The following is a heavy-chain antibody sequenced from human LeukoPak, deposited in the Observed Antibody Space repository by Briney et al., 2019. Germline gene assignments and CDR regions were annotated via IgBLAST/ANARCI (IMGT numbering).Heavy chain of an antibody. CDR2: IYTSGST. CDR3: ARDLGVRGVREFDY. J-gene: IGHJ4*02. D-gene: IGHD3-10*01. V-gene: IGHV4-4*07. CDR1: GGSISSYY. Sequence: SETLSLTCTVSGGSISSYYWSWIRQPAGKGLEWIGRIYTSGSTNYNPSLKSQVTISVDTSKNQFSLKLSSVTAADTAVYYCARDLGVRGVREFDYWGQGTLVTVSS.